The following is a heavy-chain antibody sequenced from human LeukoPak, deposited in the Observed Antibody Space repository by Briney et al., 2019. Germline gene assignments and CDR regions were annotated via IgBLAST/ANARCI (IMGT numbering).Heavy chain of an antibody. CDR1: GFTFSSYA. V-gene: IGHV3-23*01. J-gene: IGHJ4*02. D-gene: IGHD3-10*01. Sequence: GGSLRLSCAASGFTFSSYAMNWVRQAPGKGLEWVSGISGSGGSTYYADSVRGRFTISRDNFKNTLYLRMNSLRAEDTAVYYCAKGLDGSGSYPYWGQGTLVTVSS. CDR2: ISGSGGST. CDR3: AKGLDGSGSYPY.